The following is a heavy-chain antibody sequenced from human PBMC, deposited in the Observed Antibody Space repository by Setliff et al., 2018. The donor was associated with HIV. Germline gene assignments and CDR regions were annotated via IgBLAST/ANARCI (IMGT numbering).Heavy chain of an antibody. V-gene: IGHV4-39*02. J-gene: IGHJ3*02. Sequence: PSETLSLTCTVSGGSISSSSYYWGWIRQPPGKGLEWIGSIYYSGSTYYNPSLKSRVTISVDTSKNQFSLKVNSVTAADTAVYYCAREVNIPVRGITDDAFDIWGQGTMVTVSS. CDR1: GGSISSSSYY. CDR2: IYYSGST. CDR3: AREVNIPVRGITDDAFDI. D-gene: IGHD3-10*01.